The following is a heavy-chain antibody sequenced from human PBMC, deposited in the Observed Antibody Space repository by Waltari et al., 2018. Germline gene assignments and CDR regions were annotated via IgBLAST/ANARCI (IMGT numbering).Heavy chain of an antibody. CDR1: GGTFSSYA. J-gene: IGHJ3*02. Sequence: QVQLVQSGAEVKKPGSSVKVSCKASGGTFSSYAISWVRQAPGQGLEGVGSVITIVDTANYAQKSQGRVPITADKSTSTAYMELSSLRSEDTAVYYCAGGDYRDAFDIWGQGTMVTVSS. V-gene: IGHV1-69*08. CDR3: AGGDYRDAFDI. CDR2: VITIVDTA. D-gene: IGHD4-17*01.